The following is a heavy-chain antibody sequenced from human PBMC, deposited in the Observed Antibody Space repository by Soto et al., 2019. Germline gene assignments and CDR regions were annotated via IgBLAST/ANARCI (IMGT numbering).Heavy chain of an antibody. D-gene: IGHD6-6*01. V-gene: IGHV3-64*01. CDR1: GFTLSGYA. CDR3: ARRARPYFYYMDV. CDR2: ISSNGVGT. Sequence: EVQLAESGGGLAQPGGSLRLSCAASGFTLSGYAMDWVRQAPGKGLEYVSGISSNGVGTYYANSVQGRFTISRDNSKNTVYLQMGSLRPEDMAVYYCARRARPYFYYMDVWGKWTTVTVSS. J-gene: IGHJ6*03.